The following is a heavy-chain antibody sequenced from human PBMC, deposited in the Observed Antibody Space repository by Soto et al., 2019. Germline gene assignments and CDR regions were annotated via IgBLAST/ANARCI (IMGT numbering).Heavy chain of an antibody. V-gene: IGHV3-23*01. J-gene: IGHJ5*02. CDR1: GFTLSNYA. D-gene: IGHD2-15*01. CDR2: ISGSGFST. CDR3: ARDDCSGGSCYSWFDP. Sequence: PGGSLRLSCAASGFTLSNYAMSWVRQAPGKGLEWVSSISGSGFSTYYADSVKGRFTISRHNSKNTLYLQMNSLRAEDTAVYYCARDDCSGGSCYSWFDPLGQGTLVTVSS.